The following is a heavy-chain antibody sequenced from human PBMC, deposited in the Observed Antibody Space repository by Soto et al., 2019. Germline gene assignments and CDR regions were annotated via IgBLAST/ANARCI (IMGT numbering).Heavy chain of an antibody. Sequence: LRLSCVVSGLTVSNVWMNWVRQAPGKGLEWVGRIKSKTAGGTTDYAAPVKGRFTISRDESENTLFLHMNSLKTEDTAVYYCSYGANQYFDYWGQGALVTVSS. CDR1: GLTVSNVW. J-gene: IGHJ4*02. CDR2: IKSKTAGGTT. V-gene: IGHV3-15*07. CDR3: SYGANQYFDY. D-gene: IGHD4-17*01.